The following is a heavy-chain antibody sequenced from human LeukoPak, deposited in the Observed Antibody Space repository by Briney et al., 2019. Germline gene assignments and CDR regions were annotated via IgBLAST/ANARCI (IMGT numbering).Heavy chain of an antibody. V-gene: IGHV4-34*01. CDR3: ARGAMFTVVSCCYYYYYGMDV. J-gene: IGHJ6*02. CDR2: INHSGST. CDR1: GGSFSGYY. D-gene: IGHD2-2*01. Sequence: SETLSLTCAVYGGSFSGYYWSWIRQPPGKGLEWIGEINHSGSTNYNPSLKSRVTISVDTSKNQFSLKLSSVTAADTVVYYCARGAMFTVVSCCYYYYYGMDVWGQGTTVTVSS.